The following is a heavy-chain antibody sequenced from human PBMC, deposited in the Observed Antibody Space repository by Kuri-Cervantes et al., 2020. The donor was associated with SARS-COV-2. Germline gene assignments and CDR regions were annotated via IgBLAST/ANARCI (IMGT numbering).Heavy chain of an antibody. CDR3: ARGSGYA. D-gene: IGHD5-18*01. CDR2: MNPNSGNT. Sequence: ASVKVSCKASGYTFTSYAMHWVRQAPGQRLEWMGWMNPNSGNTGYAQKFQGRVTMTRNTSISTAYMELSSLRSEDTAVYYCARGSGYAWGQGTLVTVSS. CDR1: GYTFTSYA. V-gene: IGHV1-8*02. J-gene: IGHJ5*02.